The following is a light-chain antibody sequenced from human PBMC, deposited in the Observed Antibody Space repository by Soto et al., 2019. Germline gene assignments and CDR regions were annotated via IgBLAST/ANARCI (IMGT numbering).Light chain of an antibody. Sequence: IQMTQSPSSLSASVGDRVTMTCRASQSIGSYVNWYQEKPGEAPKVLIFAASSLQSGVPSRFSGSGSGTDFTLTISSLQPEDFATYYCQQSYSTAWTFGQGPKVDIK. CDR3: QQSYSTAWT. CDR1: QSIGSY. CDR2: AAS. J-gene: IGKJ1*01. V-gene: IGKV1-39*01.